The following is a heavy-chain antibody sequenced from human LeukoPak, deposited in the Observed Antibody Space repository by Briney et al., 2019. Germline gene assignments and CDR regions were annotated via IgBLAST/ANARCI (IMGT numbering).Heavy chain of an antibody. CDR3: ARGRHDITMIVVVMTSVSYYLDV. D-gene: IGHD3-22*01. CDR1: GGSITSHY. CDR2: MYYSGAS. J-gene: IGHJ6*03. V-gene: IGHV4-59*11. Sequence: SSETLSLTCTVSGGSITSHYGSWIRQPPGKALEWIGYMYYSGASNYNPSLNSRATMSADTSKNQFSLKLRSVNAADTAVYYCARGRHDITMIVVVMTSVSYYLDVWGKGTTVTVS.